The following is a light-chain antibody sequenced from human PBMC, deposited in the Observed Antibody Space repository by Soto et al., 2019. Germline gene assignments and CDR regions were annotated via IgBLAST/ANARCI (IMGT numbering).Light chain of an antibody. Sequence: EIVMTQSPDTLSVSPVDTATLSCRSSQNIHINLAWYQQKPGQAPTLLIYGVTARAPGVPARFSGSGSGTDFTLTIRSVQSGDFGVFYCQQYEGWPRTFGLGTKVDIK. J-gene: IGKJ2*01. CDR2: GVT. V-gene: IGKV3-15*01. CDR1: QNIHIN. CDR3: QQYEGWPRT.